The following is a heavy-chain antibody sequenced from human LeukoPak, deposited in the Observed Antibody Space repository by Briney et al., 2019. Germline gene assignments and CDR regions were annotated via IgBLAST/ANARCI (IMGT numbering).Heavy chain of an antibody. CDR3: ARDSGYSSGWSDFDY. CDR1: GFTFSTYW. D-gene: IGHD6-19*01. J-gene: IGHJ4*02. Sequence: PGGSLRLSCAASGFTFSTYWMSWVRQAPGRGLEWVANIKDDGSETYYVDSVKGRFTISRDNAKNSLYLQMNSLRDEDAAVYYCARDSGYSSGWSDFDYWGQGTLVTVSS. V-gene: IGHV3-7*01. CDR2: IKDDGSET.